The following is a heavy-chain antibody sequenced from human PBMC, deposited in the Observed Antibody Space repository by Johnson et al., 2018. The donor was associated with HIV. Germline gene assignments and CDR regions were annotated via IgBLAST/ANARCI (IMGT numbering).Heavy chain of an antibody. D-gene: IGHD6-6*01. CDR3: ARVWPQENECSHSEYSSRAGAFDI. CDR1: GFTFSSYA. Sequence: QVQLVESGGGVVQPGRSLRLSCAASGFTFSSYAMHWVRQAPGKGLEWVAVISYDGSNKYYADSVKGRFTISRDNSKNTLYLQMNSLRAEDTAVYSCARVWPQENECSHSEYSSRAGAFDIWGQGTMVTVSS. V-gene: IGHV3-30-3*01. CDR2: ISYDGSNK. J-gene: IGHJ3*02.